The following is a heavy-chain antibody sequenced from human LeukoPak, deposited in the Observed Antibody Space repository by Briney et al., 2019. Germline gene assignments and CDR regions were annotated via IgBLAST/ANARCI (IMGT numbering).Heavy chain of an antibody. Sequence: GGSLRLSCAASGFIFSSYEMNWVRQAPGEGLEWISYISSSGSTMYYADSVKGRFTISRDNAKNSLYLQMNSLRAEDTAIYYCASSSWYALDYWGQGTLVTVSS. V-gene: IGHV3-48*03. D-gene: IGHD6-13*01. CDR3: ASSSWYALDY. J-gene: IGHJ4*02. CDR2: ISSSGSTM. CDR1: GFIFSSYE.